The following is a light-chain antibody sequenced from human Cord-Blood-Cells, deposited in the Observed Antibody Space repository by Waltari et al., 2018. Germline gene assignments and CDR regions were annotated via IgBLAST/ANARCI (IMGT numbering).Light chain of an antibody. CDR2: GAS. Sequence: EIVFPQSPGTLSLSPGERATLSCRASQCVSSSYLAWYQQKHGQAPRLLIYGASSRATGIPDKFSGSGSVTDFTLTISRLEPEDFAVYYCQQYGSSPLTFGGGTKVEIK. CDR1: QCVSSSY. V-gene: IGKV3-20*01. J-gene: IGKJ4*01. CDR3: QQYGSSPLT.